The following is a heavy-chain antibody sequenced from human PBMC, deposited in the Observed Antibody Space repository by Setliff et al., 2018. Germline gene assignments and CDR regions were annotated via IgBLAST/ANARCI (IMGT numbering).Heavy chain of an antibody. CDR2: IYNSGTT. Sequence: SETLSLTCSLELGSFTGYYWGWIRQPPGKGLEWIGRIYNSGTTNYNPSLKSRVTISADTSNNSFSLNLLSVTAADTAVYYCAGRDYSGGDSWGHGTLVTVSS. CDR3: AGRDYSGGDS. J-gene: IGHJ5*01. CDR1: LGSFTGYY. V-gene: IGHV4-34*01. D-gene: IGHD4-4*01.